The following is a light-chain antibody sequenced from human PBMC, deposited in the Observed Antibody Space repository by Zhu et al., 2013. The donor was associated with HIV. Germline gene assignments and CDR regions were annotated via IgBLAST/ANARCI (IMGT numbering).Light chain of an antibody. CDR3: GSWDSSLSAGL. J-gene: IGLJ2*01. V-gene: IGLV1-40*01. Sequence: QSVLTQPPSVSGAPGQRVTISCTGSSSNIGAGYDVHWYQQLPGTAPKVLIYGNSNRPSGVPDRFSGSKSGTSATLAITGLQTGDEADYYCGSWDSSLSAGLFGGGTKLTVL. CDR1: SSNIGAGYD. CDR2: GNS.